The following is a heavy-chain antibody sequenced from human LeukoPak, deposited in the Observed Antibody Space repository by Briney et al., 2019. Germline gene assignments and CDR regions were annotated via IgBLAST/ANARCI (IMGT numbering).Heavy chain of an antibody. CDR2: IYPGDSDT. Sequence: GESLKISCKGSGYSFTSYWIGWVRQMPGKGLEWMGIIYPGDSDTRYSPSFQGQVTISADKSISTAYLQWSSLKASDTAVYYCARAIYGSGSYYKWFDYWGQGTLVTVSS. J-gene: IGHJ4*02. CDR1: GYSFTSYW. V-gene: IGHV5-51*01. CDR3: ARAIYGSGSYYKWFDY. D-gene: IGHD3-10*01.